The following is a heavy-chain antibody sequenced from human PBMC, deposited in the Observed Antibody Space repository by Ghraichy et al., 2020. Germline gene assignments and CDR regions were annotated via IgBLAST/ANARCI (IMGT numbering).Heavy chain of an antibody. J-gene: IGHJ6*03. V-gene: IGHV3-20*04. CDR3: VRYDAGGYMYYYYMDV. CDR1: GFTFDDYA. CDR2: INWNGGSI. Sequence: SCAASGFTFDDYAMSWVRQPPGKGLEWVSGINWNGGSIGYADSVKGRFTISRDNTKNSLYLHMNSLRAEDTALYYFVRYDAGGYMYYYYMDVWGKGTTVTVSS. D-gene: IGHD2-8*02.